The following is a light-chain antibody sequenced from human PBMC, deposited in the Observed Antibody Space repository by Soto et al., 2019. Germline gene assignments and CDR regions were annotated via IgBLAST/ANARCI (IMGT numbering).Light chain of an antibody. Sequence: EIVMTQSPATLSVSPGERATLSCSASQSVSSNLAWYQQKPGQAPRLLIYGASTRATGIPARFSGSGSETEFTLTISSLQSEDFAVYYCQQYNNWPMYTFGQGTKVDIK. V-gene: IGKV3-15*01. CDR1: QSVSSN. CDR2: GAS. J-gene: IGKJ2*01. CDR3: QQYNNWPMYT.